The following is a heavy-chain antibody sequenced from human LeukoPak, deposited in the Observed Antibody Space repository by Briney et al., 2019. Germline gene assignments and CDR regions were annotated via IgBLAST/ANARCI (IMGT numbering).Heavy chain of an antibody. Sequence: PGGSLRLSCVASGFTSSSCSMNWVRQGPGKGLEWVSYISSSSDTMYYADSVKGRFTISRDNAKNSLYLQMNSLRAEDTAVYYCARGQENYYDSSGYYSWFDPWGQGTLVTVSS. V-gene: IGHV3-48*01. D-gene: IGHD3-22*01. J-gene: IGHJ5*02. CDR2: ISSSSDTM. CDR1: GFTSSSCS. CDR3: ARGQENYYDSSGYYSWFDP.